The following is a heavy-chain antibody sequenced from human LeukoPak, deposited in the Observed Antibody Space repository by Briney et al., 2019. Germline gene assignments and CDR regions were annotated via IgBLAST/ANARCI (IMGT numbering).Heavy chain of an antibody. CDR1: GFTFDDYA. CDR2: ISWNSGSM. CDR3: AKGPRATVRTYSFDY. V-gene: IGHV3-9*01. Sequence: GGSLRLSCAASGFTFDDYAMHWVRQAPGKGLEWVSGISWNSGSMGYADSVKGRFTISRDNAKNSLYLQMNSLRAEDTALYYCAKGPRATVRTYSFDYWGQGTLVTVSS. J-gene: IGHJ4*02. D-gene: IGHD1-26*01.